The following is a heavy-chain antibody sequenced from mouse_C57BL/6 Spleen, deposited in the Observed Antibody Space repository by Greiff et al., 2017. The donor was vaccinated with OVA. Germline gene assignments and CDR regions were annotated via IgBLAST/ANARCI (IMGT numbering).Heavy chain of an antibody. D-gene: IGHD1-1*02. CDR3: ASLSAGTRFYWYYDV. J-gene: IGHJ1*03. CDR2: IYPGSGNT. V-gene: IGHV1-76*01. Sequence: QVQLKESGAELVRPGASVKLSCKASGYTFTDYYINWVKQRPGQGLEWIARIYPGSGNTYYNEKFKGKATLTAENSSSTAYMQLSSRTSEDSAVYFCASLSAGTRFYWYYDVWGTGTTVTVSS. CDR1: GYTFTDYY.